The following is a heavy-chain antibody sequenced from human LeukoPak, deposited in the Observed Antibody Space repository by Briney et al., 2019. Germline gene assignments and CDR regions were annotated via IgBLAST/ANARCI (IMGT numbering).Heavy chain of an antibody. V-gene: IGHV1-18*01. CDR2: ISAHNGNT. CDR3: ARDHPYSGSYPFDP. D-gene: IGHD1-26*01. CDR1: GYTFTSYG. J-gene: IGHJ5*02. Sequence: EASVKVSCKASGYTFTSYGISWVRQAPGQGLEWMGWISAHNGNTNYAQKLQGRVTMTTDTSTSTAYMELRSLRSDDTAVYYCARDHPYSGSYPFDPWGQGTLVTVSS.